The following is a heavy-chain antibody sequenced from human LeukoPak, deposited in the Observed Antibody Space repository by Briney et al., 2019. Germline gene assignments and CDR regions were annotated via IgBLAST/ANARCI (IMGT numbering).Heavy chain of an antibody. CDR3: AKGRAAGREGYYFDY. CDR2: ISGSGGST. CDR1: GFTFSSYA. V-gene: IGHV3-23*01. D-gene: IGHD6-13*01. Sequence: PGGSLRLSCAASGFTFSSYAMSWVRQAPGKGLEWVSAISGSGGSTYYADSVKGRFTISRDNSKNTLYLQMNSLRAEDTAVYYCAKGRAAGREGYYFDYWGQGTLVTVSS. J-gene: IGHJ4*02.